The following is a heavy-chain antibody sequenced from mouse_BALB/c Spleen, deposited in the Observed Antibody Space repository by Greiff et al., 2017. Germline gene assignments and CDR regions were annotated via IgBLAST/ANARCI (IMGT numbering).Heavy chain of an antibody. J-gene: IGHJ3*01. CDR1: GYSFTDYY. Sequence: VQLQQSGPELVKTGASVKISCKASGYSFTDYYMHWVKQSPEKSFEWIGEINPSTGGTSYNQKFKGKATLTVDKSSSTAYMQLKSLTSEDSAVYYCARGYFAYWGQGTLVTVSA. CDR2: INPSTGGT. D-gene: IGHD2-14*01. V-gene: IGHV1-42*01. CDR3: ARGYFAY.